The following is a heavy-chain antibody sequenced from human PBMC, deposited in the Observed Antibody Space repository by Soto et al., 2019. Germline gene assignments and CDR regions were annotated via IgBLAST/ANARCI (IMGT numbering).Heavy chain of an antibody. Sequence: SVKVSCKASGGTFSSYAISWVRQAPGQGLEWMGGIIPIFGTANYAQKFQGRVTITADESTSTAYMELRSLRSEDTAVYYCASSTVAARPLDYWGQGTLVTVSS. D-gene: IGHD6-6*01. CDR1: GGTFSSYA. CDR3: ASSTVAARPLDY. V-gene: IGHV1-69*13. J-gene: IGHJ4*02. CDR2: IIPIFGTA.